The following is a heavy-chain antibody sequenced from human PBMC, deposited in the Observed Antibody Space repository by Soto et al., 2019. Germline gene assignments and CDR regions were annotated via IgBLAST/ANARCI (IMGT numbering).Heavy chain of an antibody. CDR1: GFTFNNYA. CDR3: AKGRGGSGSLTPRVDF. CDR2: ISGGGDTT. V-gene: IGHV3-23*01. D-gene: IGHD3-10*01. J-gene: IGHJ4*02. Sequence: EVQLLESGGGLVQPGGSLRLSCAASGFTFNNYAMTWVRQAPGKGLEWVSAISGGGDTTSYADSVKGRFTLSRDGSKNTLYLQMSSLRAEDTALYYCAKGRGGSGSLTPRVDFWVQGTLVTVSS.